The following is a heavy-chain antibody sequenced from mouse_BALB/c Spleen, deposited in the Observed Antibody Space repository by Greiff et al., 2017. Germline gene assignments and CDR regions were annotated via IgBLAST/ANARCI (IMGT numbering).Heavy chain of an antibody. CDR1: GFTFSSYG. J-gene: IGHJ2*01. CDR2: INSNGGST. D-gene: IGHD1-1*01. CDR3: ARDPGSQDYYFDY. Sequence: EVMLVESGGGLVQPGGSLKLSCAASGFTFSSYGMSWVRQTPDKRLELVATINSNGGSTYYPDSVKGRFTISRDNAKNTLYLQMSSLKSEDTAMYYCARDPGSQDYYFDYWGQGTTLTVSS. V-gene: IGHV5-6-3*01.